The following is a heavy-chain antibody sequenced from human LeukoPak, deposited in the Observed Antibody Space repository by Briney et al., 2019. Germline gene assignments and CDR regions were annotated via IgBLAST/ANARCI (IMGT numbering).Heavy chain of an antibody. CDR3: ARRFNYYDSSGYYHGFYFDY. D-gene: IGHD3-22*01. CDR2: ITAY. V-gene: IGHV1-18*01. J-gene: IGHJ4*02. CDR1: GYTFTRYG. Sequence: ASVKVSCKTSGYTFTRYGIKWVRQAPGQGVEWMGCITAYAQNFQAIFTMTIDTSTGTAYMELRSLRSDDTAFYYCARRFNYYDSSGYYHGFYFDYWGLGTLVTVSS.